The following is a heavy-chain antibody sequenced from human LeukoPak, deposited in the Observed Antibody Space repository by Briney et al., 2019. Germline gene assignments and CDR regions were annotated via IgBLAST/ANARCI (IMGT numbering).Heavy chain of an antibody. CDR3: ARPGWYYAFDI. D-gene: IGHD6-19*01. CDR1: GYSFASYW. CDR2: IYPGDSNT. Sequence: GESLKISCKGSGYSFASYWIGWVRQMPGKGLEWMGIIYPGDSNTRYSPSFQGQVTISADKSISTAYLHWSSLEASDTAMYYCARPGWYYAFDIWGQGTMVTVSS. V-gene: IGHV5-51*01. J-gene: IGHJ3*02.